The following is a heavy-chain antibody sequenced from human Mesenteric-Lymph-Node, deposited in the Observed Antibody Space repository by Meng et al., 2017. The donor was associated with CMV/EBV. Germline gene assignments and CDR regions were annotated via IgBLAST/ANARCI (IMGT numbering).Heavy chain of an antibody. D-gene: IGHD2-2*01. Sequence: GESLKISCAASGFSFSYYGMHWVRQAPGKGLEWVTFIRYDGSNKYYADSVKGRFTISRDNAKNSLYLQMNSLRAEDTAVYYCARSTPDLYQLLPFDYWGQGTLVTVSS. CDR3: ARSTPDLYQLLPFDY. CDR1: GFSFSYYG. CDR2: IRYDGSNK. V-gene: IGHV3-30*02. J-gene: IGHJ4*02.